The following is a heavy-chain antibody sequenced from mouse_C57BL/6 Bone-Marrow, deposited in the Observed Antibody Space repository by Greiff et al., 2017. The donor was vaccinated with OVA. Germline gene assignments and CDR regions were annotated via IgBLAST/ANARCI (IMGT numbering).Heavy chain of an antibody. D-gene: IGHD1-1*01. CDR3: ARGYYGSPVAY. Sequence: QVQLQQPGAELVMPGASVKLSCKASGYTFTSYWMHWVKQRPGQGLEWIGEIDPSDSYTNYNQKFKGKSTLTVDKSSSTAYMQLSSLTSEDSAVYYCARGYYGSPVAYWGQGTLVTVSA. CDR1: GYTFTSYW. J-gene: IGHJ3*01. V-gene: IGHV1-69*01. CDR2: IDPSDSYT.